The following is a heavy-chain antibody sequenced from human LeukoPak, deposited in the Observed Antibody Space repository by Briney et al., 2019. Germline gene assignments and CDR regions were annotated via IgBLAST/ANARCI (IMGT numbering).Heavy chain of an antibody. J-gene: IGHJ6*02. CDR2: IIPIFGTA. CDR1: GYTFTGYY. D-gene: IGHD2-2*01. Sequence: SVKVSCKASGYTFTGYYMHWVRQAPGQGLEWMGGIIPIFGTANYAQKFQGRVTITADESTSTAYMELSSLRSEDTAVYYCARSFGAATNLHQLYYYYGMDVWGQGTTVTVSS. V-gene: IGHV1-69*13. CDR3: ARSFGAATNLHQLYYYYGMDV.